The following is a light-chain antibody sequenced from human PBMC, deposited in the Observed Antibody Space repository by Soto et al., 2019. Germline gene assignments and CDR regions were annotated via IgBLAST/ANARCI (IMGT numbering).Light chain of an antibody. CDR1: QTISSW. Sequence: DIPMTQSPSTLSASVGDRVTITCRASQTISSWLAWYQQKPGKAPKLLIYKASSLESGVPSRFSGCGSGTEFTLTISSLQPDDFATYYCQQYNIYPYTFGQGTKLEIK. CDR3: QQYNIYPYT. V-gene: IGKV1-5*03. CDR2: KAS. J-gene: IGKJ2*01.